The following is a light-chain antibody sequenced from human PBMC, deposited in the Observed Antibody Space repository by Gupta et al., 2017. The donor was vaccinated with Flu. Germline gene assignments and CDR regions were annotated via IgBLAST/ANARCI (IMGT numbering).Light chain of an antibody. CDR2: DAS. J-gene: IGKJ4*01. CDR3: QQRRIWPLT. V-gene: IGKV3-11*01. Sequence: IVLTHSPATLSLSPGERATLSCRASQSLSSFLAWYQQKPGQAPRLLIYDASNRATGIPARFSGSESGTDFTLTISSLEPEDFAVYYCQQRRIWPLTFGGGTKVEIK. CDR1: QSLSSF.